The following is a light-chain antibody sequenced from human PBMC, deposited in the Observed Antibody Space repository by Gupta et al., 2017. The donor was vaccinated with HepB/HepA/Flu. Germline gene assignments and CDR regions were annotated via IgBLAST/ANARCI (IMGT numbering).Light chain of an antibody. V-gene: IGKV2-28*01. CDR2: LGS. CDR1: QSLVHSNGYTY. Sequence: DLVMTQSPLSLPVTPGEPASISCRSSQSLVHSNGYTYLDWYLQKPGQSPQLLIYLGSNRASGVPDRFSGSGSGADFTLKISRVEADDVGVYYCMQALESPRTFGQGTKLEI. CDR3: MQALESPRT. J-gene: IGKJ2*02.